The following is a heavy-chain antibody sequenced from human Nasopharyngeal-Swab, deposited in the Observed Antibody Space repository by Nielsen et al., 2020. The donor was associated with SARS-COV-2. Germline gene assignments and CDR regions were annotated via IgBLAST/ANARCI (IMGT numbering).Heavy chain of an antibody. V-gene: IGHV4-39*01. D-gene: IGHD3-3*01. CDR2: IYYTGST. Sequence: GSLRLSCTVSGGSISSHSYYWAWIRKPPGKGPEWIGHIYYTGSTHYNPSLRGRVTTSVDTSKNQFSLELRSVTAADTGVYFCARLNYDFGGLYGVDVWGQGTTVTVSS. J-gene: IGHJ6*02. CDR3: ARLNYDFGGLYGVDV. CDR1: GGSISSHSYY.